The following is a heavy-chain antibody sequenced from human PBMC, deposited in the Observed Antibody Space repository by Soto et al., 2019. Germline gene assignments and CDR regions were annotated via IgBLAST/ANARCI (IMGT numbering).Heavy chain of an antibody. CDR1: GFSLSDYW. Sequence: GGSLRLSCAASGFSLSDYWMHWVRQVPGKGLLWVARITVDGRNKTYADSVKGRFTISRDNSKNTLYLQMNSLRAEDTAVYYCAKFSGWYKAFDYWGQGTLVTVSS. CDR3: AKFSGWYKAFDY. CDR2: ITVDGRNK. J-gene: IGHJ4*02. V-gene: IGHV3-30*18. D-gene: IGHD6-19*01.